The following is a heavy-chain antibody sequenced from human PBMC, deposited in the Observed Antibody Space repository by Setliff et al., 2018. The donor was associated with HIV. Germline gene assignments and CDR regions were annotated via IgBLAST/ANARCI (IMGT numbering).Heavy chain of an antibody. V-gene: IGHV3-43D*03. CDR2: ISWDSGRT. J-gene: IGHJ4*02. D-gene: IGHD3-9*01. CDR1: GFTFDDYA. Sequence: GGSLRLSCAASGFTFDDYAMHWVRQAPGKGLEWVSLISWDSGRTDYAVSVRGRFTISRDNSKNSLYLQMQSLRPEDTALYYCAKGTMNHDFLTGYSPFDSWGQGTQVTVSS. CDR3: AKGTMNHDFLTGYSPFDS.